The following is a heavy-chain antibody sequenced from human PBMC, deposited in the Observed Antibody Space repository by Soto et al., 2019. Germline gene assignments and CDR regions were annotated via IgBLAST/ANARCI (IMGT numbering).Heavy chain of an antibody. Sequence: EVQLVESGGGLVKPGGSLRLSCAASGFTFTSYSMNWVRQAPGKGLEWVSSISSSSSYIYYADSVKGRFTISRDNAKNSPYLLMNSLRAEDTAVYYCARFGTIVVVPAAILFSFRTGLDIWGQGTMVTVSS. CDR2: ISSSSSYI. CDR1: GFTFTSYS. D-gene: IGHD2-2*01. V-gene: IGHV3-21*01. CDR3: ARFGTIVVVPAAILFSFRTGLDI. J-gene: IGHJ3*02.